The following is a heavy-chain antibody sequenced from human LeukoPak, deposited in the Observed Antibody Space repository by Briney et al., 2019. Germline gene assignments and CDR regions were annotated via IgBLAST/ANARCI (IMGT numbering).Heavy chain of an antibody. D-gene: IGHD3-22*01. J-gene: IGHJ4*02. Sequence: ASVKVSCKASGYTFTRYGISWVRQAPGQGLEWMGWISAYNGNTNYAQKLQGRVTMTTDTSTSTAYMELRSLRSDDTVVYYCARDLFVSDYYDINRYYPSFDYWGQGTLVTVSS. CDR2: ISAYNGNT. V-gene: IGHV1-18*01. CDR1: GYTFTRYG. CDR3: ARDLFVSDYYDINRYYPSFDY.